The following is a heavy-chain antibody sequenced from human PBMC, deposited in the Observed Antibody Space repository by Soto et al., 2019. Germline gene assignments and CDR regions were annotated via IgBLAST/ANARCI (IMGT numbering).Heavy chain of an antibody. CDR3: ASYPSIVVVPAAPLDAFDI. D-gene: IGHD2-2*01. J-gene: IGHJ3*02. V-gene: IGHV5-10-1*01. CDR2: IDPSDSYT. CDR1: GYSFTSYW. Sequence: GESLKISCKGSGYSFTSYWISWVRQMPGKGLEWMGRIDPSDSYTNYSPSFQGHVTISADKSISTAYLQWSSLKASDTAMYYCASYPSIVVVPAAPLDAFDICGQGTMVTVSS.